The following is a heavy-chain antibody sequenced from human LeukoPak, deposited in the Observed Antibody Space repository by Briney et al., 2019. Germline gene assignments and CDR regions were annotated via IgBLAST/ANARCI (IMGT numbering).Heavy chain of an antibody. Sequence: PGRSLRLSCAASGFTFDDYAMHWVRQAPGKGLEWVSGISWNSGSIGYADSVKGRFTISRDNAKNSLYLQMNSLRAEDTALYYCAKDIGDGDYVFEGMDVWGQGTTVTVSS. D-gene: IGHD4-17*01. V-gene: IGHV3-9*01. J-gene: IGHJ6*02. CDR1: GFTFDDYA. CDR2: ISWNSGSI. CDR3: AKDIGDGDYVFEGMDV.